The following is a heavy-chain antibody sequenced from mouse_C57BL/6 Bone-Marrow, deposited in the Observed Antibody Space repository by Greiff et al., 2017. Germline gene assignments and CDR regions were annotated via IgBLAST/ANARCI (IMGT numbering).Heavy chain of an antibody. D-gene: IGHD2-3*01. Sequence: QVQLQQPGAELVKPGASVKLSCKASGYTFTSYWMHWVKQRPGQGLEWIGMIHPNSGSTNYNEKFKSKATLTSDTSSSTAYMQLSSLTSEDSAIYFCAVDGYPGAYWGQGTLVTVSA. V-gene: IGHV1-64*01. J-gene: IGHJ3*01. CDR1: GYTFTSYW. CDR2: IHPNSGST. CDR3: AVDGYPGAY.